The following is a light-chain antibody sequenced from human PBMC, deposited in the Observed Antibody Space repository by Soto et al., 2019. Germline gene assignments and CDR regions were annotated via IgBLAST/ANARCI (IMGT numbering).Light chain of an antibody. V-gene: IGKV3-20*01. CDR1: QSVNSN. CDR2: AAS. CDR3: QQYSSSPRP. J-gene: IGKJ1*01. Sequence: IVLTLSPANLSVSQGERATLSCRASQSVNSNLAWYQQIPGQAPSLLIYAASRGATGIPDRFSGSGSGTDFTLTISRLQPEDFAVYYCQQYSSSPRPFGQGTKVDIK.